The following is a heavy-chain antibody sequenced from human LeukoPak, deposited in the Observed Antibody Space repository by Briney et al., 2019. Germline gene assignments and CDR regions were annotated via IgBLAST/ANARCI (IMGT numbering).Heavy chain of an antibody. J-gene: IGHJ4*02. Sequence: GGSLRLSCAASGFDFSSNWMHWVRHAPGQGLVWVSRIKGDGISTNYADFVKGRFTISRDIAKNTLYLQMNSLRAEDTGVYYCAKDHYWSIDYWGRGTLVTVSS. V-gene: IGHV3-74*01. D-gene: IGHD3-3*01. CDR3: AKDHYWSIDY. CDR2: IKGDGIST. CDR1: GFDFSSNW.